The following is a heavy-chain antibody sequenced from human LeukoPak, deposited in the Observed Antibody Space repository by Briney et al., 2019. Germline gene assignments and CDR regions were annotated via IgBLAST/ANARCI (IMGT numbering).Heavy chain of an antibody. CDR3: AKELEWAYYYGMDV. CDR2: ISGSGGST. J-gene: IGHJ6*02. V-gene: IGHV3-23*01. D-gene: IGHD1-1*01. Sequence: GGSLRLSCAASGFTFSSYAISWVRQAPGKGLEWVSAISGSGGSTYYADSVKGRFTISRDNSKNTLYLQMNSLRAEDMAVYYCAKELEWAYYYGMDVWGQGTTVTVSS. CDR1: GFTFSSYA.